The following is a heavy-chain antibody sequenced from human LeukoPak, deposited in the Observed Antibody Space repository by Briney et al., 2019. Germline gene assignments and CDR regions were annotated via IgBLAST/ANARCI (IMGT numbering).Heavy chain of an antibody. Sequence: GGSLRLSCAASGLSVTSNYMGWVRQAPGKGLDWVSVIYSDTSASTYYTDSVKGRFTISRDRSRNMVFLQMNSLRVEDTAVYYCAREACAREAVTSPWLPYGMDVWGQGTTVTVSS. V-gene: IGHV3-53*01. CDR3: AREACAREAVTSPWLPYGMDV. CDR2: IYSDTSAST. D-gene: IGHD1-14*01. CDR1: GLSVTSNY. J-gene: IGHJ6*02.